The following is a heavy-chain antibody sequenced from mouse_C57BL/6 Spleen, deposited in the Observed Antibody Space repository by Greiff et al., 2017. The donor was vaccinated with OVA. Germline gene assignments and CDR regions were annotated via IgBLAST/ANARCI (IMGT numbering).Heavy chain of an antibody. Sequence: DVMLVESGGGLVQPGGSLKLSCAASGFTFSDYGMAWVRQAPRKGPEWVAFISNLAYSIYYADTVTGRFTISRENAKNTLYLEMSSLRSEDTAMYYCARDYGDWYFDVWGTGTTVTVSS. D-gene: IGHD1-1*02. CDR3: ARDYGDWYFDV. V-gene: IGHV5-15*01. CDR1: GFTFSDYG. J-gene: IGHJ1*03. CDR2: ISNLAYSI.